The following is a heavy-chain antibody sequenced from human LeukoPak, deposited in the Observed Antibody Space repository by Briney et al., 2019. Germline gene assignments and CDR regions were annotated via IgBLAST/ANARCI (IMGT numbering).Heavy chain of an antibody. CDR3: AREGPEVGGFDMDV. V-gene: IGHV4-38-2*02. D-gene: IGHD3-10*01. CDR1: GYSISRGYY. CDR2: IYHSGST. J-gene: IGHJ6*03. Sequence: SETLSLTCTVSGYSISRGYYWGWVRQPPGTGLDWIGSIYHSGSTYYNPSLKSRITISEDTSKNQFSLKLSSVTAADTAVYYCAREGPEVGGFDMDVWGKGTTVTVSS.